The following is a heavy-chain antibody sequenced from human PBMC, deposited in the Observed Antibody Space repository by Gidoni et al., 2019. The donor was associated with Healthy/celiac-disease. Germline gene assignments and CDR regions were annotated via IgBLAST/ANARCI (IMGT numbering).Heavy chain of an antibody. CDR2: IRIKSYGATT. CDR1: GFTFVDYA. CDR3: TRDLFPTVTTGIFDY. J-gene: IGHJ4*02. V-gene: IGHV3-49*05. Sequence: EVQLGESGGGWVKPGRSLRLSCTESGFTFVDYAMSWFRQAPGQGLEWVGFIRIKSYGATTEYAASVKVRFTISRDDCKSIAYLQMNSLKTEDTAVYYCTRDLFPTVTTGIFDYWGQGTLVTVSS. D-gene: IGHD4-17*01.